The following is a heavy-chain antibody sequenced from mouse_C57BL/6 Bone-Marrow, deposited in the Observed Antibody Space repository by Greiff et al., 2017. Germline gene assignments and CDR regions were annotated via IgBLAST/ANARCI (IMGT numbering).Heavy chain of an antibody. Sequence: QVQLQQPGAELVMPGASVKLSCKASGYTFTSYWMHWVKQRPGQGLEWIGEIDPSDSYTNYNQKFKGKSTLTVDKSSSTAYMQLSSLTSEDSAVYYCAREPYYHGEFDVWGTGTTVTGSS. CDR2: IDPSDSYT. CDR3: AREPYYHGEFDV. D-gene: IGHD1-1*01. V-gene: IGHV1-69*01. J-gene: IGHJ1*03. CDR1: GYTFTSYW.